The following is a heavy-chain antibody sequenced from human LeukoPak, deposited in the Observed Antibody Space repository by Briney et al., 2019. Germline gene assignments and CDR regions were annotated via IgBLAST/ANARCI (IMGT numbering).Heavy chain of an antibody. Sequence: GGSLRLSCAASGFTFSSYGMHWVRRAPGKGLEWVTFIRYDGSNKYYADSVKGRFTISRDNSKNTLYLQINSLRAEDMAVYYCAKEVYSYGGYYYYYMDVWAKGTTVPVSS. CDR3: AKEVYSYGGYYYYYMDV. CDR1: GFTFSSYG. D-gene: IGHD5-18*01. V-gene: IGHV3-30*02. J-gene: IGHJ6*03. CDR2: IRYDGSNK.